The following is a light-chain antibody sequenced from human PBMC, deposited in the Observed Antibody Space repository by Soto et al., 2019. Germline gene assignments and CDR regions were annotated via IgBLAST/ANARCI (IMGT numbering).Light chain of an antibody. CDR1: QSVSSN. J-gene: IGKJ1*01. CDR2: GAS. V-gene: IGKV3-15*01. CDR3: QQYNNWPPLWT. Sequence: EIGMTQSQATLSVSPGERATLSCRASQSVSSNLAWYQQKPGQAPRLLIYGASTRATGIPARFSGSGSGTEFTLTISSLQSEDFAVYYCQQYNNWPPLWTFGQGTKVDIK.